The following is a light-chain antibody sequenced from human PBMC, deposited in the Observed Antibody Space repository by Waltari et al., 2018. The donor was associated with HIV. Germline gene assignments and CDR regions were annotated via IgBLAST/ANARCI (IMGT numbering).Light chain of an antibody. Sequence: QSALTQPASVSGSPGQSITISCTGTSSNVGSDDLVSWYQQHPGEAPKLIIYEVTKRPSGVSNRFSVSKSGTTASLTISGLQAEDEADYYCCSCPRSGIRYVFGTGTKVTVL. J-gene: IGLJ1*01. CDR1: SSNVGSDDL. CDR2: EVT. V-gene: IGLV2-23*02. CDR3: CSCPRSGIRYV.